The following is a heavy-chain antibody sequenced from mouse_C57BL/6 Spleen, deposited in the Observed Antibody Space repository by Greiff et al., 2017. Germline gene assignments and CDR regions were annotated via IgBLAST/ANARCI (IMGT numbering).Heavy chain of an antibody. CDR1: GYTFTSYW. Sequence: QVQLQQPGAELVRPGTSVKLSCKASGYTFTSYWMHWVKQRPGQGLEWIGVIDPSDSYTNYNQKFKGKATLTVDTSSSTAYMQLSSLTSEDSAVYYCAKPQGSYWYFDVWGTGTTVTVSP. CDR3: AKPQGSYWYFDV. D-gene: IGHD1-1*01. CDR2: IDPSDSYT. J-gene: IGHJ1*03. V-gene: IGHV1-59*01.